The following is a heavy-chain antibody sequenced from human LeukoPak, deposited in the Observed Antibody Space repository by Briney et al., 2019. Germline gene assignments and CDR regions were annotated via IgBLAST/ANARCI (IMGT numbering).Heavy chain of an antibody. CDR3: ARVYYSSSYDYWYFDL. Sequence: PSETLSLTCTVSGGSISSYYWSWIRQPPGKGLDWIGYISYPGSTNYNPSLKSRVTISVDTSKNQFSLKLSSVTAADTAVYYCARVYYSSSYDYWYFDLWGRGTLVTVSS. CDR1: GGSISSYY. J-gene: IGHJ2*01. CDR2: ISYPGST. D-gene: IGHD6-13*01. V-gene: IGHV4-59*01.